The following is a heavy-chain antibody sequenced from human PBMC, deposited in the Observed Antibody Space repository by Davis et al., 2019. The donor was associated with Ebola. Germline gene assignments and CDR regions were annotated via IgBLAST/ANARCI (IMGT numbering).Heavy chain of an antibody. V-gene: IGHV4-59*12. CDR2: IYYSGST. J-gene: IGHJ4*02. D-gene: IGHD4-11*01. CDR1: GGSFSRYY. Sequence: MPSETLSLTCAVYGGSFSRYYWSWIRQPPGKGLEWIGYIYYSGSTNYNPSLKSRVTISVDTSKNQFSLKLSSVTAADTAVYYCARYSNYGGPWGSRDYWGQGTLVTVSS. CDR3: ARYSNYGGPWGSRDY.